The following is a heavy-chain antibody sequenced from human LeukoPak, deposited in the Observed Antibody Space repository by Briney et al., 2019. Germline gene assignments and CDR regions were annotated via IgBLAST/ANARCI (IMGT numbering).Heavy chain of an antibody. J-gene: IGHJ4*02. CDR1: GGSISSYY. Sequence: SETLSLTCTVSGGSISSYYWSWIRQPPGKGLEWIGYIYYSGSTNYNPSLKSRVIISVDTSKNQFSLKLSSVAAADTAVYYCARDYGDYFDYWGQGTLVTVSS. V-gene: IGHV4-59*01. D-gene: IGHD4-17*01. CDR3: ARDYGDYFDY. CDR2: IYYSGST.